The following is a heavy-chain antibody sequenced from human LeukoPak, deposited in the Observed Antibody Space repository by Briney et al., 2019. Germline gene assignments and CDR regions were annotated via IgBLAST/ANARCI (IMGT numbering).Heavy chain of an antibody. CDR1: GFTFSNAW. CDR2: IYYSGST. V-gene: IGHV4-59*01. J-gene: IGHJ3*02. Sequence: GSLRLSCAASGFTFSNAWMSWVRQAPGKGLEWIGYIYYSGSTNYNPSLKNRVTISVDTSKNQFSLKLSSVTAADTAVYYCARDYCSSTSCYPSDAFDIWGQGTMVTVSS. CDR3: ARDYCSSTSCYPSDAFDI. D-gene: IGHD2-2*01.